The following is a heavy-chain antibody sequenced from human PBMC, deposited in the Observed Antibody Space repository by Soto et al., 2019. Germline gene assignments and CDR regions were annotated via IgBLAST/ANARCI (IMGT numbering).Heavy chain of an antibody. Sequence: EVQLVESGGGLVQPGGSLRLSCAASGFTVSTKYMSWVRQAPGKGLEWVSVIYSGGSTFYADSVRGRFTISRDNSKNTVNLQINGLRAEDTAVYYCARDTWAADYWGQGTLVTGSS. J-gene: IGHJ4*02. CDR2: IYSGGST. V-gene: IGHV3-66*01. CDR3: ARDTWAADY. D-gene: IGHD3-16*01. CDR1: GFTVSTKY.